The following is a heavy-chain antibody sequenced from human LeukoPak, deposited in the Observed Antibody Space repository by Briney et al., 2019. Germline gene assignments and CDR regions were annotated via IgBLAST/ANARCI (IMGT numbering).Heavy chain of an antibody. Sequence: GESLQISCKGSGYSFTSYWIGWVRPMPGNGLEWMGIIYPGDSDTRYSPSFQGQVIISADKSISTAYLQWSSLKASDTAMYYCARGIRGTNAYYYGSGSPRYFDYWGQGTLVTVSS. CDR3: ARGIRGTNAYYYGSGSPRYFDY. J-gene: IGHJ4*02. V-gene: IGHV5-51*01. CDR1: GYSFTSYW. CDR2: IYPGDSDT. D-gene: IGHD3-10*01.